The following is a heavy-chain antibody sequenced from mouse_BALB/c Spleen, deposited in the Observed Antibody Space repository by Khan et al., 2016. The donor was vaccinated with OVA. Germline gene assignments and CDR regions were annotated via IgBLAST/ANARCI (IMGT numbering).Heavy chain of an antibody. CDR2: FYPGNINH. J-gene: IGHJ3*01. CDR3: ARGGCGAFAY. V-gene: IGHV1S56*01. Sequence: QLQQPGPELVKPGASVRISCKALDYPFTSHYIHWVKQSPGQGLEWIGWFYPGNINHNYTERFKGKATLTADKSSSTAYMHLSSLTSEDSAVYFCARGGCGAFAYWGQGTLVTVSA. CDR1: DYPFTSHY.